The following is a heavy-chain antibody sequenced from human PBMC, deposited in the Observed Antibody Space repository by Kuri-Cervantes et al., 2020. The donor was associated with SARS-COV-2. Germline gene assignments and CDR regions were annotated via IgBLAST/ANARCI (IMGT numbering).Heavy chain of an antibody. Sequence: GSLRLSCTVSGGSISSSSYYWGWIRQPPGKGLEWIGSIYYSGSTYYNPSLKSRVTISVDTSKNQFSLKLSSVTAADTAVYYCARQGPTRRTYYFDYWAREPWSPSPQ. J-gene: IGHJ4*02. V-gene: IGHV4-39*01. CDR1: GGSISSSSYY. CDR2: IYYSGST. D-gene: IGHD2-8*01. CDR3: ARQGPTRRTYYFDY.